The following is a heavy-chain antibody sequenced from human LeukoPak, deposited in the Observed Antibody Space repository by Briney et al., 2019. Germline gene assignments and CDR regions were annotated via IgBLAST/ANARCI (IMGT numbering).Heavy chain of an antibody. D-gene: IGHD6-19*01. CDR1: GFTFSSYA. V-gene: IGHV3-30-3*01. Sequence: PGRSLRLSCAASGFTFSSYAMHWVRQAPGKGLEWVAVISYNGSNKYYADSVKGRFTISRDNSKNTLYLQMNSLRAEDTAVYYCARDIAVAGYYYYGMDVWGQGTTVTVSS. CDR3: ARDIAVAGYYYYGMDV. CDR2: ISYNGSNK. J-gene: IGHJ6*02.